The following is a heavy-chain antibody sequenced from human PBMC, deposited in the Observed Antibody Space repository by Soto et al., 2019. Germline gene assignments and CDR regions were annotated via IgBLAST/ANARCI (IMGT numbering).Heavy chain of an antibody. V-gene: IGHV3-15*07. J-gene: IGHJ6*02. CDR3: TTVLGASIAARLAYYYYGMDV. CDR1: GFTFSNAW. Sequence: EVQLVESGGGLVKPGGSLRLSCAASGFTFSNAWMNWVRQAPGKGLEWVGRIKSKTDGGTTDYAAPVKGRFTISRDDSKNTLYLQMNSLKTEDTAVYYCTTVLGASIAARLAYYYYGMDVWGQGTTVTVSS. CDR2: IKSKTDGGTT. D-gene: IGHD6-6*01.